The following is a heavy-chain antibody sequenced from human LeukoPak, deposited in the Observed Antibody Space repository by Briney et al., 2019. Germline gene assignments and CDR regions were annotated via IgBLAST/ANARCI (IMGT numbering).Heavy chain of an antibody. CDR2: IYYSGST. CDR1: GASVSSFIHY. D-gene: IGHD1-26*01. Sequence: PSETLSLTCTVSGASVSSFIHYWSWVRQPPGKGPEWIGNIYYSGSTNYNPSLKSRVTVSVDTSKNQFSLKLSSVTAADTAVYYCARHGTLGSTTYPLDYWGQGTLVTVSS. V-gene: IGHV4-61*01. J-gene: IGHJ4*02. CDR3: ARHGTLGSTTYPLDY.